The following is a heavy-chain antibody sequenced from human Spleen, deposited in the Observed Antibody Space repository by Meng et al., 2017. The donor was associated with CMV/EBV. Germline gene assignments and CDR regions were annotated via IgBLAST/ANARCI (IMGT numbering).Heavy chain of an antibody. V-gene: IGHV2-5*01. CDR2: IYGNDEK. J-gene: IGHJ4*02. CDR1: GFSLTSRAMA. Sequence: FSGFSLTSRAMAVGWIRQPPGKAPEWLALIYGNDEKHYSPSLKSSLTITKDTARNRVVLAMTDLNPVDSGTYYCAHRRAGFGELFDYWGQGNLVTVSS. D-gene: IGHD3-10*01. CDR3: AHRRAGFGELFDY.